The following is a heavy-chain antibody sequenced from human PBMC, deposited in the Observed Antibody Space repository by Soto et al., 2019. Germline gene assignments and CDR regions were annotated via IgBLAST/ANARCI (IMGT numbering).Heavy chain of an antibody. CDR3: ARDTGDGTFDF. CDR2: INAGYGNT. V-gene: IGHV1-3*01. CDR1: GYAFSSYA. D-gene: IGHD7-27*01. Sequence: ASVKVSCKASGYAFSSYAMHWVRQAPGQRLEWMGWINAGYGNTKSSQKFQDRVTISRDTSASTAYMELTSLRSEDTAVYYCARDTGDGTFDFWGQGTLVTVSS. J-gene: IGHJ4*02.